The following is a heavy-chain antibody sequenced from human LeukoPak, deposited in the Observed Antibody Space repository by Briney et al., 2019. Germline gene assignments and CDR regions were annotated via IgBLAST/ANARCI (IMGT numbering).Heavy chain of an antibody. D-gene: IGHD4-17*01. Sequence: SVKVSCKASGGTFSSYAISWVRQAPGQGLEWMGRIIPIFGTANYAQKFQGRVTITTDESTSTAYMELSSLRSEDTAVYYCARGHGDHEVYFDYWGQGTPVTVSS. J-gene: IGHJ4*02. CDR2: IIPIFGTA. V-gene: IGHV1-69*05. CDR3: ARGHGDHEVYFDY. CDR1: GGTFSSYA.